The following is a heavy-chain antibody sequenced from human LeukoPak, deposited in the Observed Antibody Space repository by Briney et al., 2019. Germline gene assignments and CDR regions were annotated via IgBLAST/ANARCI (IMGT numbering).Heavy chain of an antibody. Sequence: RGSLRLSCAASGFTFSRHAMHWGRQAPRKRLEWGAVIWYDGSNKNYADSVKGRSTISRDNSNNTLYLQMNSLRADDTAVYYCAKVTDISGYSPSDYWGQGTLVTVSS. CDR2: IWYDGSNK. CDR3: AKVTDISGYSPSDY. D-gene: IGHD3-22*01. J-gene: IGHJ4*02. CDR1: GFTFSRHA. V-gene: IGHV3-33*06.